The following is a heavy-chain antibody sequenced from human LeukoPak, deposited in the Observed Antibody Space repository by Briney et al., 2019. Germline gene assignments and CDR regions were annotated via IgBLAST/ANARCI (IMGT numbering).Heavy chain of an antibody. Sequence: GASVKVSCKASGYTFTGYYMHWVRQAPGQGLEWMGWINPNSGGTNYAQKFQGRVTMTRDTSISTAYMELSRLRADDTAVYYCTRDMYSGSYQPFDYWAREPWSPSPQ. J-gene: IGHJ4*02. D-gene: IGHD1-26*01. CDR1: GYTFTGYY. CDR3: TRDMYSGSYQPFDY. V-gene: IGHV1-2*02. CDR2: INPNSGGT.